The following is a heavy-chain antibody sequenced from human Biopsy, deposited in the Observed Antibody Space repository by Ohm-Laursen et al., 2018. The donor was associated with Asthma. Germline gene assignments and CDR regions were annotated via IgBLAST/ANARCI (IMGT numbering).Heavy chain of an antibody. CDR2: ITSSSSYI. J-gene: IGHJ4*02. Sequence: SLRLSCAASEFSVSSSYMNWVRQAPGKGLEWVSSITSSSSYIFYADSVKGRFTISRDNPRNSLYLQMNSLRAEDTAVYYCARDAPTGGYIDYWGLGTLVTVSS. V-gene: IGHV3-21*01. CDR3: ARDAPTGGYIDY. CDR1: EFSVSSSY. D-gene: IGHD7-27*01.